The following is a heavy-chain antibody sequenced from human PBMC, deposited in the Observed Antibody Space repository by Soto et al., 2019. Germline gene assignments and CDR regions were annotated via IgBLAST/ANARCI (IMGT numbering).Heavy chain of an antibody. CDR3: ASQYYYDSSGSQTFDY. Sequence: SDTLSLTCTVSGGSISSSSYYLVWMRQPPGKGLEWIGSIYYSGSTYYSPSLKSRVTISVDTSKNQFSLKLSSVTAADTAVYYCASQYYYDSSGSQTFDYWGQGTQVTVSS. CDR2: IYYSGST. D-gene: IGHD3-22*01. V-gene: IGHV4-39*01. CDR1: GGSISSSSYY. J-gene: IGHJ4*02.